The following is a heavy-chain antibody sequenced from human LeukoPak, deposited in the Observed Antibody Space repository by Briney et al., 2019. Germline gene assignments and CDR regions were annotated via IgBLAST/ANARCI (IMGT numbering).Heavy chain of an antibody. CDR1: GGSFSGYY. CDR3: ARDNWNYGSSMDV. D-gene: IGHD1-7*01. V-gene: IGHV4-34*01. CDR2: INHSGST. Sequence: SETLSLTCAVYGGSFSGYYWSWIRQPPGKGLEWIGEINHSGSTNYNPSLKRRVTISVDTSKNQFSLKLSSVTAADTAVYHCARDNWNYGSSMDVWGQGTTVTVSS. J-gene: IGHJ6*02.